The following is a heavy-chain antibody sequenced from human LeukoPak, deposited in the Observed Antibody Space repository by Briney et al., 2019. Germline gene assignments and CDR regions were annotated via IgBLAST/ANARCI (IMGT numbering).Heavy chain of an antibody. J-gene: IGHJ4*02. CDR1: GFSLSTSGMC. CDR2: IDWDDGK. D-gene: IGHD3-22*01. CDR3: ARTGSTSGYYQYYFDY. Sequence: SGPALVKPTQTLTLTCTFSGFSLSTSGMCVSWIRQPPGKALEWLARIDWDDGKYYSTSLKTRVTISKDTSKNQVVLTMTNMDPVDTATYYRARTGSTSGYYQYYFDYWGQGTLVTVSS. V-gene: IGHV2-70*11.